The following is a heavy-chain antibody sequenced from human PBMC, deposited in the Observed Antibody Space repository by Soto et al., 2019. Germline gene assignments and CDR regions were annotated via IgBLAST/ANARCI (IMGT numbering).Heavy chain of an antibody. D-gene: IGHD1-1*01. Sequence: PSETLSLTCTLSGASIRGFYGSWILKAAGKGLEWIGRIYAIGTTDYNPSHKSRVMMSVDTSKKQFSLKLSSVTAADTAVYYCVRDGTKTLRDWFDPWGQGISVTVSS. V-gene: IGHV4-4*07. J-gene: IGHJ5*02. CDR1: GASIRGFY. CDR3: VRDGTKTLRDWFDP. CDR2: IYAIGTT.